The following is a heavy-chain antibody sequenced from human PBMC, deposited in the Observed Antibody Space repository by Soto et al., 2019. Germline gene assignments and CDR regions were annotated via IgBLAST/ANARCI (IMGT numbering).Heavy chain of an antibody. Sequence: SDTLSLTCTVSGGSISSGDYYWSWIRQPPGKGLEWIGYIYYSGSTYYNPSLKSRVTISVDTSKNQFSLKLSSVTAADTAVYYCARGHYDFWSGEEKNRFDPWGQGTLVTVSS. V-gene: IGHV4-30-4*02. J-gene: IGHJ5*02. CDR1: GGSISSGDYY. D-gene: IGHD3-3*01. CDR2: IYYSGST. CDR3: ARGHYDFWSGEEKNRFDP.